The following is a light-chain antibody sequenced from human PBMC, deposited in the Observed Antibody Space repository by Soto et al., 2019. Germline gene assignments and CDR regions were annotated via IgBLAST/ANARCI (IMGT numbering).Light chain of an antibody. V-gene: IGLV1-44*01. CDR3: AAWDDSLKGVL. J-gene: IGLJ2*01. CDR2: TNN. CDR1: NSNIGRNP. Sequence: QSVLTQTPSASGTPGQRVTMSCSGSNSNIGRNPVNWYQQLPGTAPKLLIYTNNQRSSGVPDRFSASKSGTSASLAISGLQSADEAEYYCAAWDDSLKGVLFGGGTKLTVL.